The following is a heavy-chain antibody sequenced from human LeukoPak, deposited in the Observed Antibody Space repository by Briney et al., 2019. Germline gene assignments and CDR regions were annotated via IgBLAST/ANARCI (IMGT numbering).Heavy chain of an antibody. CDR1: GGSINSHY. CDR2: IFNTGNT. J-gene: IGHJ4*02. V-gene: IGHV4-59*11. D-gene: IGHD3-10*01. Sequence: SETLSLTCSVSGGSINSHYWSWIRQPPGERLEWIGYIFNTGNTNYNPSLASRVTMSVDTSRAQFFLRLSPVTAADTAIYYCASRPADTTWYGVFDYWSQGTLVTASS. CDR3: ASRPADTTWYGVFDY.